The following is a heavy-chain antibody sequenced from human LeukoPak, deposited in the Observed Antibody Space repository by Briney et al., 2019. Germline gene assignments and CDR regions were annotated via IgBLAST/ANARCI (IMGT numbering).Heavy chain of an antibody. J-gene: IGHJ3*02. D-gene: IGHD3-22*01. CDR1: GFTVSSNY. V-gene: IGHV3-53*01. Sequence: GGSLRLSCAASGFTVSSNYMGWVRQAPGKGLEWVSVIYSDGSTYYADSVKGRFTISRDNSKNTLYLQMNSLRAEDTAVYYCARGRGYYHDSSALGAFDIWGQGTMVTVSS. CDR2: IYSDGST. CDR3: ARGRGYYHDSSALGAFDI.